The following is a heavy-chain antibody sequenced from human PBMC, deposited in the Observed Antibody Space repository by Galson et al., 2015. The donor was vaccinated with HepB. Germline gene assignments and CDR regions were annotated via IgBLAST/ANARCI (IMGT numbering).Heavy chain of an antibody. CDR2: ISGSGGST. J-gene: IGHJ4*02. V-gene: IGHV3-23*01. Sequence: SLRLSCAASGFTFSRHAMSWVRQAPGKGLEGVADISGSGGSTYYADSVKGWFTISRDNSKNTLYLQMNSLRAEDTAVYYCAKILTGYLSDYWGQGTLVTVSS. CDR1: GFTFSRHA. D-gene: IGHD3-9*01. CDR3: AKILTGYLSDY.